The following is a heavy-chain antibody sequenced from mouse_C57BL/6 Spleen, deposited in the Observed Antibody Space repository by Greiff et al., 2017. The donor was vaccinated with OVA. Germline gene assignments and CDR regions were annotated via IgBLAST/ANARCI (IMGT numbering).Heavy chain of an antibody. J-gene: IGHJ3*01. Sequence: VQLQQPGAELVMPGASVKLSCKASGYTFTSYWMHWVKQRPGQGLEWIGEIDPSDSYTNYNQKFKGKSTLTVDKSSSTAYMQLSSLTSEDSAVYYCARGGVIPWFAYWGQGTLVTVSA. D-gene: IGHD2-2*01. CDR3: ARGGVIPWFAY. CDR2: IDPSDSYT. V-gene: IGHV1-69*01. CDR1: GYTFTSYW.